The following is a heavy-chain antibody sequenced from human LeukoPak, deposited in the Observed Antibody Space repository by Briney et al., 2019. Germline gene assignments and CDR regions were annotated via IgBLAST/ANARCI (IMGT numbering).Heavy chain of an antibody. Sequence: GGSLRLSCAASGFTFSSYWMSWVRQAPGKGLEWVAYIKQDGSEKYYVDSVKGRFTISRDNAKNSLYLQMNSLRAEDTAVYYCARRDGIVVVVAAWAFDIWGQGTMVTVSS. CDR2: IKQDGSEK. CDR1: GFTFSSYW. J-gene: IGHJ3*02. V-gene: IGHV3-7*01. CDR3: ARRDGIVVVVAAWAFDI. D-gene: IGHD2-15*01.